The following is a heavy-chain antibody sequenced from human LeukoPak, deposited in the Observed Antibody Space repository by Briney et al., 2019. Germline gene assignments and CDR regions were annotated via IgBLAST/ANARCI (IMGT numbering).Heavy chain of an antibody. CDR1: GGSISRYY. CDR2: IYYSGYT. Sequence: SETLSLTCTVSGGSISRYYWSWIRQPPGQGLEWIGYIYYSGYTNYNTSLKSRVTISVDTPKNQFSLKLSSVTAADTAVYYCAREEAAGREYYFDYWGQGTLVTVSS. D-gene: IGHD6-13*01. V-gene: IGHV4-59*01. CDR3: AREEAAGREYYFDY. J-gene: IGHJ4*02.